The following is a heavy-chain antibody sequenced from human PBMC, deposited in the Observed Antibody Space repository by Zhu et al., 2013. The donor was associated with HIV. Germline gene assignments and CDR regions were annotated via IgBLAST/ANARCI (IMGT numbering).Heavy chain of an antibody. CDR3: AKAQGDGDTGWKSWFDP. D-gene: IGHD4-17*01. CDR1: GFMFSSYA. V-gene: IGHV3-23*04. Sequence: VQLVESGGGLVQPGGSLRLSCAASGFMFSSYAMHWIRQAPGKGLDWVSVISGSGGTTHYADSVKGRFTISRDNSKNTLYLQMNSLRGDDTAVYFCAKAQGDGDTGWKSWFDPWGQGNPGHHLL. J-gene: IGHJ5*02. CDR2: ISGSGGTT.